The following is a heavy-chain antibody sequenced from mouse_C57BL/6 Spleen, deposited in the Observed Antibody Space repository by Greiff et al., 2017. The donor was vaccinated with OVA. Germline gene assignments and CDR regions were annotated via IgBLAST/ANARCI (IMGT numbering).Heavy chain of an antibody. CDR1: GFTFSSYA. Sequence: EVMLVESGGGLVKPGGSLKLSCAASGFTFSSYAMSWVRQTPEKRLEWVATISDGGSYTYYPDNVKGRFTISRDNAKNNLYLQMSHLKSEDTAMYYCARRIYDGYYEDYWGQGTTLTVSS. CDR2: ISDGGSYT. CDR3: ARRIYDGYYEDY. D-gene: IGHD2-3*01. V-gene: IGHV5-4*03. J-gene: IGHJ2*01.